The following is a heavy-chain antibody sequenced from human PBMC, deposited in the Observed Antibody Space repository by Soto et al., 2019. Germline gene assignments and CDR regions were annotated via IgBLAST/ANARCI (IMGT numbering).Heavy chain of an antibody. D-gene: IGHD3-9*01. V-gene: IGHV3-33*01. CDR1: GFTFSSYG. CDR2: IWYDGSNK. J-gene: IGHJ4*02. Sequence: PGGSLRLSCAASGFTFSSYGMHWVRQAPGKGLEWVALIWYDGSNKYYADSVKGRFTISRDNSKNTLYLQMNSLRAEDTSIYYCARSETDYSRFDYWGQGTLVTVSS. CDR3: ARSETDYSRFDY.